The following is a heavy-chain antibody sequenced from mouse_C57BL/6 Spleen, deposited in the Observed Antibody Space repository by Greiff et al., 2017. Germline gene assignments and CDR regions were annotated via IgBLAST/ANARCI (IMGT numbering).Heavy chain of an antibody. CDR3: ARDQGYAMEY. CDR2: INYDGSST. J-gene: IGHJ4*01. V-gene: IGHV5-16*01. Sequence: EVQVVESEGGLVQPGSSMKLSCTASGFTFRDYYMAWVRQVPEKGLEWVANINYDGSSTYYLASLKSRFIISRDNAKNILYLQMSSLKSEDTATYYCARDQGYAMEYWGQGTSVTVSS. CDR1: GFTFRDYY.